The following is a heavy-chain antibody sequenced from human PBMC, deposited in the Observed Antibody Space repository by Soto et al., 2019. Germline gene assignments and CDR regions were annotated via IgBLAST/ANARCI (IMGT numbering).Heavy chain of an antibody. D-gene: IGHD2-8*02. CDR2: IYPGDSDT. CDR1: GYDFTSYW. CDR3: ARRRSSTDFDI. Sequence: GESLKISCKASGYDFTSYWIGWVRQKPGKGLEWMGMIYPGDSDTRDSPSFQGQVTISADKSTTSAYLQWSNLKASDTAMYYCARRRSSTDFDIWGQGTMVTV. V-gene: IGHV5-51*01. J-gene: IGHJ3*02.